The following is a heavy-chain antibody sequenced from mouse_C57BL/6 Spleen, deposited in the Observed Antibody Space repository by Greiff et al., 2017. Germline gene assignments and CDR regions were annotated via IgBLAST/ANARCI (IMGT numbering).Heavy chain of an antibody. J-gene: IGHJ1*03. CDR1: GYTFTDYN. V-gene: IGHV1-22*01. Sequence: VQLQQSGPELVKPGASVKMSCKASGYTFTDYNMHWVKQSHGKSLEWIGYINPNNGGTSYNQKFKGKATLTVNKSSSTAYMGLRSLTSEDSAVYYCAEGDYPYWYFDVWGTGTTVTVSS. D-gene: IGHD2-4*01. CDR2: INPNNGGT. CDR3: AEGDYPYWYFDV.